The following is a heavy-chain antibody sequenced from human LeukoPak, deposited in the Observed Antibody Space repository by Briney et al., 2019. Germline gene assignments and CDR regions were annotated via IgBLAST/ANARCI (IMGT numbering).Heavy chain of an antibody. CDR1: GGSISSYF. D-gene: IGHD3-3*01. CDR3: ARGLALIRIWY. J-gene: IGHJ4*02. CDR2: IYYSGSP. Sequence: SETLSLTCTVSGGSISSYFWSWIRQPPGKGLEWIGYIYYSGSPNYSPSLKSRVTISVDTSKNQFSLKLSSVTAADTAVYYCARGLALIRIWYWGQGTLVTVSS. V-gene: IGHV4-59*12.